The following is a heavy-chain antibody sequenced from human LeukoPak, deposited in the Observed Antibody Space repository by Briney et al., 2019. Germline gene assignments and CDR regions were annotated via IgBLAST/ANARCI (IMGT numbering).Heavy chain of an antibody. V-gene: IGHV1-8*03. CDR3: ARGSASTIFGVVSEANWFDP. D-gene: IGHD3-3*01. CDR2: MNPNSGNT. Sequence: VASVKVSCKASGYTFTSYDINWVRQATGQGLEWMGWMNPNSGNTGYAQKFQGRVTITRNTSISTAYMELSSLRSEDTAVYYCARGSASTIFGVVSEANWFDPWGQGTLVTVSS. J-gene: IGHJ5*02. CDR1: GYTFTSYD.